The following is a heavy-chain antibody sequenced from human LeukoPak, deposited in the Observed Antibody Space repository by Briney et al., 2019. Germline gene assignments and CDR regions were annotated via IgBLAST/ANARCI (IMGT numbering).Heavy chain of an antibody. V-gene: IGHV1-3*01. Sequence: ASVKVSCKASGYTFTSYAMHWVRQAPGQRLEWMGWINAGNGNTKYSQKFQGRVTITRDTSASTAYMELSSLRSDDTAVYYCATTSITMIVVARPSDAFDIWGQGTMVTVSS. CDR2: INAGNGNT. D-gene: IGHD3-22*01. CDR3: ATTSITMIVVARPSDAFDI. CDR1: GYTFTSYA. J-gene: IGHJ3*02.